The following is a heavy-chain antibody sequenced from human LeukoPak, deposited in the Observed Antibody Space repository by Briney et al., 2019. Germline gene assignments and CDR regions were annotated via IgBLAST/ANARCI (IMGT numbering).Heavy chain of an antibody. CDR3: ARDLSASKPSGWYNTFDY. CDR1: GFTFSSYW. CDR2: INSDWSST. D-gene: IGHD6-19*01. J-gene: IGHJ4*02. V-gene: IGHV3-74*01. Sequence: SGGSLRLSCAASGFTFSSYWMHWVRQAPGKGLVWVSRINSDWSSTSYADSVKRRFTISRDNAKNTLYLQMNSLRAEDTAVYYCARDLSASKPSGWYNTFDYWGQGTLVTVSS.